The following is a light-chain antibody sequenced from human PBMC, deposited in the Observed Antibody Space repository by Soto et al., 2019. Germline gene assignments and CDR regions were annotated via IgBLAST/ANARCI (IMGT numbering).Light chain of an antibody. CDR1: SSNIGAGYD. J-gene: IGLJ1*01. CDR3: QSYDSSLSAYV. V-gene: IGLV1-40*01. CDR2: GNS. Sequence: QSVLTQPPSVSGAPGQRVTISCTGSSSNIGAGYDVHWYQQLPGTAPKLLIYGNSNRPSGVPDRFSGSKSGTSASLAITALQAEDEADYYCQSYDSSLSAYVFGNGTKVTVL.